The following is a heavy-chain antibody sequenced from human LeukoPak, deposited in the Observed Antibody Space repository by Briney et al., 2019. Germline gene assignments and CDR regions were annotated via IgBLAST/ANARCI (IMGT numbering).Heavy chain of an antibody. CDR2: IYYSGST. J-gene: IGHJ6*03. V-gene: IGHV4-39*07. CDR1: GGSISSSSYY. CDR3: ARVRTAAGIYYYYYYMDV. D-gene: IGHD6-13*01. Sequence: PSETLSLTCTVSGGSISSSSYYWGWIRQPPGKELEWIGSIYYSGSTYYYPSLKSRVTISVDTSKNHFSLKLSSVTAADTAVYYCARVRTAAGIYYYYYYMDVWGKGTTVTVSS.